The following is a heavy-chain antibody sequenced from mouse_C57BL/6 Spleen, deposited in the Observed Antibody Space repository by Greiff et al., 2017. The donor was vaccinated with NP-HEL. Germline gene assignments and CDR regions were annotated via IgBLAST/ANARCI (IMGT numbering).Heavy chain of an antibody. CDR1: GFTFSDAW. J-gene: IGHJ4*01. CDR3: ASPHYYYGRGGDYAMDY. V-gene: IGHV6-6*01. CDR2: IRNKANNHAT. Sequence: EVKLMESGGGLVQPGGSMKLSCAASGFTFSDAWMDWVRQSPEKGLEWVAEIRNKANNHATYYAESVKGRFTISRDDSKSSVYLQMNSLRAEDTGIYYCASPHYYYGRGGDYAMDYWGQGTSVTVSS. D-gene: IGHD1-1*01.